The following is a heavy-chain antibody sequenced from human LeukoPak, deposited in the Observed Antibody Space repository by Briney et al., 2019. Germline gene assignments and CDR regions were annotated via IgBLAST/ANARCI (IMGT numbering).Heavy chain of an antibody. CDR3: AKDLFGHGWGLYYLDY. D-gene: IGHD3-10*02. CDR1: GFTLTSYA. J-gene: IGHJ4*02. Sequence: GGSLRLSCAASGFTLTSYAMSWVRQAPGKGLHWVSTISASGRTPYYADSVKGRFTISRDTSKNTLYLQLNTLGADDTAVYYCAKDLFGHGWGLYYLDYWGQGTLVTVSS. CDR2: ISASGRTP. V-gene: IGHV3-23*01.